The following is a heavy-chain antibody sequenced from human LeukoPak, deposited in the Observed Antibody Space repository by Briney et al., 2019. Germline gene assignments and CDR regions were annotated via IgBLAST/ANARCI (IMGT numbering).Heavy chain of an antibody. V-gene: IGHV3-23*01. CDR1: GFTFSSYW. CDR3: AKDQPSVTLWFGEFPFDY. Sequence: GGSLRLSCAASGFTFSSYWMSWVRQAPGKGLEWVSAISGSGGSTYYADSVKGRFTISRDNSKNTLYLQMNSLRAEDTAVYYCAKDQPSVTLWFGEFPFDYWGQGTLVTVSS. CDR2: ISGSGGST. J-gene: IGHJ4*02. D-gene: IGHD3-10*01.